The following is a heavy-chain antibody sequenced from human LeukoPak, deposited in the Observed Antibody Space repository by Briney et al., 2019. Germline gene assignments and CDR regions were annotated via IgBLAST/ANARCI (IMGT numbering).Heavy chain of an antibody. Sequence: ASVKVSCKASGYTFTGYYMHWVRQAPGQGLEWLGWINPNSGGTNYAQKFQGRVTMTRDTSISTAYMELSRLRSDDTAVYYCARWFGSSWYEGFDYWGQGTLVTVS. D-gene: IGHD6-13*01. J-gene: IGHJ4*02. CDR2: INPNSGGT. CDR3: ARWFGSSWYEGFDY. CDR1: GYTFTGYY. V-gene: IGHV1-2*02.